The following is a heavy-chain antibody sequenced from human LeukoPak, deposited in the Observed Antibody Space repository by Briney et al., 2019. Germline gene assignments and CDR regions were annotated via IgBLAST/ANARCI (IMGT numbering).Heavy chain of an antibody. CDR2: IKQDGSEK. CDR1: GFTFSSYW. CDR3: ARDQGQQLGYYYHYYGMDV. J-gene: IGHJ6*02. D-gene: IGHD6-13*01. Sequence: GGSLRLSCAASGFTFSSYWMSWVRQAPGKGLEWVANIKQDGSEKYYVDSVKGRFTISRDNAKNSLYLQMNSLRAEDTAVYYCARDQGQQLGYYYHYYGMDVWGQGTTVTVSS. V-gene: IGHV3-7*01.